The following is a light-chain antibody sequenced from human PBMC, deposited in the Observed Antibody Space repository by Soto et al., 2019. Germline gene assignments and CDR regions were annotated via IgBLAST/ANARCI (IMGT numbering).Light chain of an antibody. CDR1: QSISSY. CDR2: AAS. J-gene: IGKJ1*01. CDR3: QQSYSTAWT. Sequence: DIQMTQSPSSLSASVGDRVTLTCRASQSISSYLNWYQQKPGKAPNLLIYAASSFNSGVPSKFSGSGSGTDFTLTISSLQPEDFATYYCQQSYSTAWTFGQGTKVEIK. V-gene: IGKV1-39*01.